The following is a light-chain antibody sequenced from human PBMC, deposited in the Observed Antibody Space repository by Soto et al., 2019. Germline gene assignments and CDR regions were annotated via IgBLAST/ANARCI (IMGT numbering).Light chain of an antibody. V-gene: IGKV3-20*01. CDR3: QLYGSSHTWT. J-gene: IGKJ1*01. CDR2: GAS. CDR1: QSVSSSY. Sequence: EIVLTQSPGTLSLSPGERATLSCRASQSVSSSYLAWYQQKPGQAPRLLIYGASSRVTGIPDRFSGSGSGTDFTLTISRLESEDFAVYYCQLYGSSHTWTFSRGTKVEIK.